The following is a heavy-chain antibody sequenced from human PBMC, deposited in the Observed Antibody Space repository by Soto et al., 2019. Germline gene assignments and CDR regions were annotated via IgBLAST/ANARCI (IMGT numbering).Heavy chain of an antibody. D-gene: IGHD6-19*01. CDR3: ARPTGYSSGWYADY. V-gene: IGHV5-51*01. Sequence: GESLKISCKASGYTFTNYWIGWVRQVPGKGLEWLGNIYPADSDTRYSPSFQGHVTITVDKSTSTAYLQWSNLKPSDSAMYFCARPTGYSSGWYADYWGQGTLVTVSS. J-gene: IGHJ4*02. CDR1: GYTFTNYW. CDR2: IYPADSDT.